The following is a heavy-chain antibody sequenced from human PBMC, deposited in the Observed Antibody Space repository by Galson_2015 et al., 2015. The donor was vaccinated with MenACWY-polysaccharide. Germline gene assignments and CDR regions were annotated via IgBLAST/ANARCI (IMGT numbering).Heavy chain of an antibody. CDR2: ISGGGT. J-gene: IGHJ6*02. CDR3: AKRGGVIKVAGYGYGMDV. CDR1: EVTFNRED. V-gene: IGHV3-23*01. Sequence: LRHRYAACEVTFNREDMNRCAQAGGNGLEWDGAISGGGTCDSDSEKGRFAISRDNSKSTLDLQMHRLRVEDTAVYYCAKRGGVIKVAGYGYGMDVWGQGTTVTVSS. D-gene: IGHD6-19*01.